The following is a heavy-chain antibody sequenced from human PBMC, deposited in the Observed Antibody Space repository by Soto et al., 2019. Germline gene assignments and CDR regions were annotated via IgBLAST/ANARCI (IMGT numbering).Heavy chain of an antibody. J-gene: IGHJ4*02. CDR1: GGTFSSYA. CDR3: ARDLRLELRGPHDY. CDR2: IIPIFGTA. V-gene: IGHV1-69*13. Sequence: SVKVSCKASGGTFSSYAISWVRQAPGQGLEWMGGIIPIFGTADYAQKFQGRVTITADESTSTAYTELSSLRSEDTAVYYCARDLRLELRGPHDYWGQGTLVTVSS. D-gene: IGHD1-7*01.